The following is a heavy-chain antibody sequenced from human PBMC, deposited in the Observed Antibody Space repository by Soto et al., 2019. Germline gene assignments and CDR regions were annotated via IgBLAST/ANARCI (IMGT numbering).Heavy chain of an antibody. CDR1: DDSINSFH. CDR3: ARAAGGADYFDDAFDV. V-gene: IGHV4-59*01. D-gene: IGHD3-9*01. Sequence: SETLSLTCTVSDDSINSFHWSWIRLPPGKGLEYIGYISYSGSTYYNPSLKSRVTILLDTSKNQMSLKLSSVTAADTAVYYCARAAGGADYFDDAFDVWGQGSMVTVSS. CDR2: ISYSGST. J-gene: IGHJ3*01.